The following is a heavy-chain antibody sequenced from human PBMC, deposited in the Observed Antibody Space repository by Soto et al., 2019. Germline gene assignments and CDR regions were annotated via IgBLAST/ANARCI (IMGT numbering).Heavy chain of an antibody. CDR1: GYTFTSYG. D-gene: IGHD6-19*01. J-gene: IGHJ4*02. V-gene: IGHV1-18*01. CDR2: ISAYNGNT. CDR3: ARGKSGYSSGWLVY. Sequence: GASVKVSCKASGYTFTSYGISWVRQAPGQGLEWMGWISAYNGNTNYAQKLQGRVTMTTDTSTSTAYMELRSLRSDDTAVYYCARGKSGYSSGWLVYWGQGTLVTVSS.